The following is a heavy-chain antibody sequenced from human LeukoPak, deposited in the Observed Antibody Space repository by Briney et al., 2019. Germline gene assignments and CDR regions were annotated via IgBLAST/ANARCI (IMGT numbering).Heavy chain of an antibody. V-gene: IGHV3-21*01. Sequence: GGSLRLSCAASGFTFSSYSMNWVRQAPGKGLEWVSSISSSSSYINYAESVKGRFTISRDNAKNSLYLQMNSLRAEDTAVYYCARDIYSGYEEYYFDYWGQGTLVTVSS. D-gene: IGHD5-12*01. CDR2: ISSSSSYI. CDR1: GFTFSSYS. CDR3: ARDIYSGYEEYYFDY. J-gene: IGHJ4*02.